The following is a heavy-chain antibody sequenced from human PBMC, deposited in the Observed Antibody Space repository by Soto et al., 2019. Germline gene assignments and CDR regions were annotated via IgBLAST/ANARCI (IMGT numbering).Heavy chain of an antibody. Sequence: QVQLVESGGGVVQPGRSLRLSCAASGFTFSSYAMHWVRQAPGKGLEWVAVISYDGSNKYYADSVKGRFTISRDNSKNTLYLQMNSLRAEDTAVYYCARDQVLVVAATDYYYYYGMDVWGQGTTVTVSS. V-gene: IGHV3-30-3*01. CDR1: GFTFSSYA. J-gene: IGHJ6*02. D-gene: IGHD2-15*01. CDR2: ISYDGSNK. CDR3: ARDQVLVVAATDYYYYYGMDV.